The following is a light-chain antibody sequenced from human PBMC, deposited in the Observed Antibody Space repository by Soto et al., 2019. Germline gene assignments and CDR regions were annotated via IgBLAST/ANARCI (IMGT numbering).Light chain of an antibody. V-gene: IGKV4-1*01. CDR1: QSVLYSTNNKNY. CDR3: QQYYITPLT. Sequence: DIVMTQSPDSLAVSLGERATINCKSSQSVLYSTNNKNYLAWYQQKPGQPPKLLIYWAGTRASGVPDRFSGSGSGTAVTLTISSLQAEDVAVYYCQQYYITPLTFGGGTKVEIK. CDR2: WAG. J-gene: IGKJ4*01.